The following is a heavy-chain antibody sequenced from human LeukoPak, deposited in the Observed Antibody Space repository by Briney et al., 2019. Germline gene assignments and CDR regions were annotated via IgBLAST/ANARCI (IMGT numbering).Heavy chain of an antibody. CDR3: ARGGQGYYGSGSYYKSILFDY. D-gene: IGHD3-10*01. V-gene: IGHV1-2*04. J-gene: IGHJ4*02. CDR1: GYTFTDYY. Sequence: ATVKISCKASGYTFTDYYMHWVRQAPGQGLEWMGWINPNSGGTNYAQKFQGWVTMTRDTSISTAYMELSRLRSDDTAVYYCARGGQGYYGSGSYYKSILFDYWGQGTLVTVSS. CDR2: INPNSGGT.